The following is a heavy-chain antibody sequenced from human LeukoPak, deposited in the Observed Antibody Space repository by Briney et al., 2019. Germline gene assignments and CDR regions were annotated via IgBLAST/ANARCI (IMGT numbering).Heavy chain of an antibody. V-gene: IGHV3-30*02. Sequence: GGSLRLSCAASGFTFSLYGMHWVRQAPGKGLEWVAFIRYDGSNKYYADSVKGRFTISRDNSKNTLYLQMNSLRAEDTAVYYCAKSKEYCSSIGCYDNWFDPWGQGSLVTVSS. D-gene: IGHD2-2*01. J-gene: IGHJ5*02. CDR2: IRYDGSNK. CDR3: AKSKEYCSSIGCYDNWFDP. CDR1: GFTFSLYG.